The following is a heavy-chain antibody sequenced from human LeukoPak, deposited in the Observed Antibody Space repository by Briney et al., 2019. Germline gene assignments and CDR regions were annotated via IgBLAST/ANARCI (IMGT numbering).Heavy chain of an antibody. CDR1: GLTFSSYA. J-gene: IGHJ4*02. Sequence: GGSLRLSCAASGLTFSSYAISWVRRAPGKGLEWVSSTSGSGDNTYYADSVKGRFTIPRDNSKNTLYLQMNSLRAEDTAVYYCATRRDSAFDYWGQGTLVTVSS. CDR2: TSGSGDNT. V-gene: IGHV3-23*01. D-gene: IGHD4-11*01. CDR3: ATRRDSAFDY.